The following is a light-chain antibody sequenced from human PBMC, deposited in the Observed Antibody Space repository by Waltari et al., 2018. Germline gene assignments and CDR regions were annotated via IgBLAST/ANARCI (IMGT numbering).Light chain of an antibody. CDR1: NIGSYS. J-gene: IGLJ1*01. CDR3: QVWHAAIDPGV. CDR2: YDS. Sequence: SYVLTQPPSVSVAPGETARITCGGDNIGSYSVHWYQPKPGQAPVLGICYDSDRPSGIPERCSGSNSGNTATLTITRVEAGDEANYYCQVWHAAIDPGVFGTGTEVSVL. V-gene: IGLV3-21*04.